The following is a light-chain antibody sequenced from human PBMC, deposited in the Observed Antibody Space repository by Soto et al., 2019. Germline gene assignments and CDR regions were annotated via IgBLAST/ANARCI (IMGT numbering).Light chain of an antibody. CDR3: QQRTNWPLT. Sequence: EIVLTQSPATLSLSPGERATLSCRASQSVSKYLAWYQQKPGQAPRLPIYDASNRATGIPARFSGSGSWTDFTLTICSLEPEDFAVYYCQQRTNWPLTFGGGTKVEIK. J-gene: IGKJ4*01. V-gene: IGKV3-11*01. CDR1: QSVSKY. CDR2: DAS.